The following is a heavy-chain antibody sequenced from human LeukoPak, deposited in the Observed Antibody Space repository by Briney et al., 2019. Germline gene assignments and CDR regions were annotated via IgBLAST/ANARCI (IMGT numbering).Heavy chain of an antibody. CDR3: ANPARDFADSGAITW. CDR1: GGSISSSIYY. Sequence: SETLSLTCTVSGGSISSSIYYWGWIRQPPGRGLEWIGSIYYSGSTYYNPSLKSRLTISVDTSKNQFSLKLSSVTAADTAVYYCANPARDFADSGAITWWGQGTLVTVSS. D-gene: IGHD4-17*01. J-gene: IGHJ4*02. CDR2: IYYSGST. V-gene: IGHV4-39*01.